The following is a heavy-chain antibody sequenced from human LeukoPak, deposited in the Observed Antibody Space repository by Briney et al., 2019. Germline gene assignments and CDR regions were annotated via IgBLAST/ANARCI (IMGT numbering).Heavy chain of an antibody. D-gene: IGHD2-8*01. CDR1: GFTVSSNY. CDR3: ARDLHNGLDY. CDR2: IYSGGST. Sequence: GGSLRLSCTASGFTVSSNYMSWVRQAPGKGPEWVSVIYSGGSTYYADSVKGRFTISRDNAKNSLYLQMNSLRAEDTALYYCARDLHNGLDYWGQGTLVTVSS. J-gene: IGHJ4*02. V-gene: IGHV3-53*01.